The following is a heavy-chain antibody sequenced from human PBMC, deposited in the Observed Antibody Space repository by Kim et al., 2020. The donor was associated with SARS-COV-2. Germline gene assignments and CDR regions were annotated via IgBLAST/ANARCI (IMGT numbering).Heavy chain of an antibody. J-gene: IGHJ4*02. D-gene: IGHD1-1*01. V-gene: IGHV3-9*01. CDR3: AKAHGAAGTEEGYYFDY. Sequence: GGSLRLSCAASGFTFGDYAMHWVRQAPGKGLAWVSGISWNSGSIGYADSVKGRFTISRDNAKHSLYLQMNSLRAEDTALYYFAKAHGAAGTEEGYYFDYWGQGTLGTVSS. CDR1: GFTFGDYA. CDR2: ISWNSGSI.